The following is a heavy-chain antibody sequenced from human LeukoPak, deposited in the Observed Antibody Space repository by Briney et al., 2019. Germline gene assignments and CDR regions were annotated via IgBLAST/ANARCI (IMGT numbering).Heavy chain of an antibody. CDR1: GGPLSSSRYY. J-gene: IGHJ4*02. D-gene: IGHD3-16*02. CDR2: IYYSGST. Sequence: PSETLSLTCTVSGGPLSSSRYYWGRIPQPPGKGLEWTGSIYYSGSTYYNPSLKSRVTISIDTSKNQFSLKLSSGTAADTAVYYCASPIYLYWGQGTLVTVSS. V-gene: IGHV4-39*01. CDR3: ASPIYLY.